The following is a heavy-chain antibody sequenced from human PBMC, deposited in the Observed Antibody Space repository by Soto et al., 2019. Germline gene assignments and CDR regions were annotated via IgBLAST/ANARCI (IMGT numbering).Heavy chain of an antibody. Sequence: GGSLRHSCASSGLTVISSYITWVRQATGKGLEWISVIYSGGSTYYADSVKGRFTISRHNSKNTLYLQMNSLRAEDTAVYYCARVESYYYDSSGYYAWGYYFDYWGQGTLVTVSS. CDR1: GLTVISSY. V-gene: IGHV3-53*04. D-gene: IGHD3-22*01. CDR2: IYSGGST. CDR3: ARVESYYYDSSGYYAWGYYFDY. J-gene: IGHJ4*02.